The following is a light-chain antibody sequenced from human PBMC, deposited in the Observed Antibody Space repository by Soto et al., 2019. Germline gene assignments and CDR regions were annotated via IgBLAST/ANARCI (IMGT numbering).Light chain of an antibody. Sequence: QSVLTQPASVSGSPVQSVTISCTGTKTDIGNYNLVSWYQRHPDKAPKLIIYEDTKRPSGFSNRFSASKSGTTASLTISGLQAEDEADYHCSSFAGSGTLVVFGGGTTLTVL. CDR1: KTDIGNYNL. J-gene: IGLJ2*01. CDR3: SSFAGSGTLVV. CDR2: EDT. V-gene: IGLV2-23*01.